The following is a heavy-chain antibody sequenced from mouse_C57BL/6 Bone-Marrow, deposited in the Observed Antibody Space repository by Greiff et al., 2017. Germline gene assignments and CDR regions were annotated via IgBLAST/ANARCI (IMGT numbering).Heavy chain of an antibody. CDR3: ARKGLYYGNFPFAY. CDR2: IDPEDGDT. V-gene: IGHV14-1*01. D-gene: IGHD2-1*01. Sequence: EVQLQQSGAELVRPGASVKLSCTASGFNIKDYYMHWVKQRPEQGLEWIGRIDPEDGDTEYAPKFQGKATMTADTSSSTAYMQLSSLTSEDSAVYYCARKGLYYGNFPFAYWGQGTLVTVSA. CDR1: GFNIKDYY. J-gene: IGHJ3*01.